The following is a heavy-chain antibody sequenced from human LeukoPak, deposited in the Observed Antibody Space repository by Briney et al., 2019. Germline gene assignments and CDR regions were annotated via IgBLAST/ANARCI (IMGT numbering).Heavy chain of an antibody. V-gene: IGHV5-51*01. CDR3: ARSGAAVAGLEDYYGLDV. D-gene: IGHD6-19*01. CDR1: GYSFSIYW. Sequence: GESLKISCKGSGYSFSIYWIAWVRQMPGKGLEWMGIIWPGDSETKYSPSFQGQVTISADESISTAYLQWNSLKASDTAMYYCARSGAAVAGLEDYYGLDVWGQGTTVTVSS. CDR2: IWPGDSET. J-gene: IGHJ6*02.